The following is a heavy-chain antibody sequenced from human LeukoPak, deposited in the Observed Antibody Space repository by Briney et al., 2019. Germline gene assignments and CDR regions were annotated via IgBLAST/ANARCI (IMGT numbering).Heavy chain of an antibody. Sequence: ASVKVSCKASGYTFTSYYMHWVRQAPGQGLEWMGWINTNTGNPSYALDFTGRLVLSLDTSVSTANLHLASLKAEDTAVYYCARIGYNTLDYWGQGTLVTVSS. V-gene: IGHV7-4-1*01. CDR1: GYTFTSYY. CDR2: INTNTGNP. CDR3: ARIGYNTLDY. D-gene: IGHD3-3*01. J-gene: IGHJ4*02.